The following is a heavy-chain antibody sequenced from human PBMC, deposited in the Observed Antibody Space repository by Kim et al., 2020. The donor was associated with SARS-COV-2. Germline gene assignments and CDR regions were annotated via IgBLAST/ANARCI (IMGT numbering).Heavy chain of an antibody. Sequence: GGSLRLSCAASGFTVSSNYMSWVRQAPGKGLEWVSVIYTDGSTYYADSVKGRFAISKDNSKNTVYLQMNSLRAEDTAVYYCARETTDDAFDIWGQGTMVT. CDR1: GFTVSSNY. V-gene: IGHV3-53*01. CDR3: ARETTDDAFDI. D-gene: IGHD4-17*01. J-gene: IGHJ3*02. CDR2: IYTDGST.